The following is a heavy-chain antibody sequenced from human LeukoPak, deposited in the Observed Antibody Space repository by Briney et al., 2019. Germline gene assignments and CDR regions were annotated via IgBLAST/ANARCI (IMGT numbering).Heavy chain of an antibody. D-gene: IGHD4/OR15-4a*01. CDR2: IYYTGST. CDR3: ARRGYGGSPLEH. CDR1: GGSISSDY. J-gene: IGHJ4*02. Sequence: PSETLSLTCTVSGGSISSDYWSWVRQPPGKGLEWVGFIYYTGSTNYNPSLKSRVTISVDMSKNQFSLKLTSVTAADTAVYYCARRGYGGSPLEHWGQGTLVTVSS. V-gene: IGHV4-59*08.